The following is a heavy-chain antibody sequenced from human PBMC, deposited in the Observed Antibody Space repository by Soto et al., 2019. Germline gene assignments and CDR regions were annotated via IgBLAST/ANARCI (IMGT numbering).Heavy chain of an antibody. CDR2: IYWDNDK. Sequence: SRPALVNPTQTLTLTCTFSGFSLNTTAVGVGWIRQPPGKALEWLARIYWDNDKRYNPSLKTRLTITMVTSKNQVVVKMTNMDPVDTATYFCAPREGDDYVSGGYQDAFDICRKGTMVTV. CDR1: GFSLNTTAVG. J-gene: IGHJ3*02. V-gene: IGHV2-5*02. D-gene: IGHD3-16*01. CDR3: APREGDDYVSGGYQDAFDI.